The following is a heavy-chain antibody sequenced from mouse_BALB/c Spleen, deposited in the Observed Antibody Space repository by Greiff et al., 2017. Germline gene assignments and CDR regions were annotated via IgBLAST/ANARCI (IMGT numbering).Heavy chain of an antibody. V-gene: IGHV1-28*01. CDR1: GYSFTSYY. Sequence: EVQLQQSGPELVKTGASVKISCKASGYSFTSYYMHWVKQSHGKSLEWIGYIDPFNGGTSYNQKFKGKATLTVDKSSSTAYMHLSSLTSEDSAVYYCARFLPMDYWGQGTSVTVSS. D-gene: IGHD2-10*01. CDR2: IDPFNGGT. J-gene: IGHJ4*01. CDR3: ARFLPMDY.